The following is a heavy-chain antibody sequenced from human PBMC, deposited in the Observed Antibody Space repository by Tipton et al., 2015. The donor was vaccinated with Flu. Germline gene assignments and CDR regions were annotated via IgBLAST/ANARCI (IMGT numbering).Heavy chain of an antibody. J-gene: IGHJ4*02. CDR3: ARRPYDGTGYYHQYFDY. V-gene: IGHV1-69*01. CDR2: IIPLYNSA. Sequence: LVQSGAEVKKPGSSVKVSCKTSGGTFSTYSINWVRQAPGQGLEWMGEIIPLYNSAKYARKFQGRVTITADESTHTAYMEVSSLRSEDTAVYYCARRPYDGTGYYHQYFDYWGQGTRVTVSS. CDR1: GGTFSTYS. D-gene: IGHD3-22*01.